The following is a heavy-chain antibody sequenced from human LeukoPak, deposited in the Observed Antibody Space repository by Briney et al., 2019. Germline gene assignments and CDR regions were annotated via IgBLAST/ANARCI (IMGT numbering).Heavy chain of an antibody. CDR2: ISWNSGSI. D-gene: IGHD6-19*01. CDR3: AKERGSSGWYRGPFDY. J-gene: IGHJ4*02. V-gene: IGHV3-9*01. Sequence: QPGGSLRLSCAASGFTFDDYAMHWVRQAPGKALEWVSGISWNSGSIGYADSVKGRFTISRDNAKNSLYLQMNSLRAEDTALYYCAKERGSSGWYRGPFDYWGQGTLVTVSS. CDR1: GFTFDDYA.